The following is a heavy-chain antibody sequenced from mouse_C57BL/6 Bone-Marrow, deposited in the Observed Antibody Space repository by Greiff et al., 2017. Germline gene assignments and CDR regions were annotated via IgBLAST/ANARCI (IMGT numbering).Heavy chain of an antibody. D-gene: IGHD2-1*01. V-gene: IGHV3-6*01. CDR2: ISYDGSN. Sequence: ESGPGLVKPSQSLSLTCSVTGYSITSGYYWNWIRQFPGNKLEWMGYISYDGSNNYNPSLKNRISITRDTSKNQFFLKLNSVTTEDTATYYCARVGGKRDYWGQGTTLTVSS. J-gene: IGHJ2*01. CDR1: GYSITSGYY. CDR3: ARVGGKRDY.